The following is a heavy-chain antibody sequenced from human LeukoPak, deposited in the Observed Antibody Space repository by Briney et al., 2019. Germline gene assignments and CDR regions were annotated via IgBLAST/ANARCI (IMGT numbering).Heavy chain of an antibody. J-gene: IGHJ4*02. V-gene: IGHV4-4*07. D-gene: IGHD3-16*01. CDR3: ARDTEGLRLFDRVIPLDH. CDR2: IYTSGST. Sequence: SETLSLTCTVSGGSISSYYWSWIRQPAGKGLEWIGRIYTSGSTNYNPSLKSRVTMSVDTSKNQFSLKLSSVTAADTAVYYCARDTEGLRLFDRVIPLDHWGQGNLVTVSS. CDR1: GGSISSYY.